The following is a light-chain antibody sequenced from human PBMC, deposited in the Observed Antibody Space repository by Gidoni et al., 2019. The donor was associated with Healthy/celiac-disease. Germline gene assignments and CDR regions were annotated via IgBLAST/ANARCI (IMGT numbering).Light chain of an antibody. Sequence: VFTQYAGTLSLSLGERATLSCRASQSVSSSYLAWYQQRPGQAPRFLIYGASSRATGIPDRFNGSGSGKDFTLTISRLEPEDVAVYYCQQYGSSPKAFGGGTKVEIK. CDR2: GAS. CDR1: QSVSSSY. CDR3: QQYGSSPKA. V-gene: IGKV3-20*01. J-gene: IGKJ4*01.